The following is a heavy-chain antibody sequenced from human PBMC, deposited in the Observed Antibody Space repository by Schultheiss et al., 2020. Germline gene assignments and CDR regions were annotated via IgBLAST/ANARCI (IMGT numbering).Heavy chain of an antibody. CDR2: ISGSGDAT. V-gene: IGHV3-23*01. J-gene: IGHJ6*02. D-gene: IGHD3-10*01. CDR1: GVTFSDFA. Sequence: GGSLRLSCAVSGVTFSDFAMSWVRQAPGKGLEWISAISGSGDATSYVDSVKGRFTISRDNAKNSLYLQMNSLRAEDTAVYYCARGSITMVRGVGHYGMDVWGQGTTVTVSS. CDR3: ARGSITMVRGVGHYGMDV.